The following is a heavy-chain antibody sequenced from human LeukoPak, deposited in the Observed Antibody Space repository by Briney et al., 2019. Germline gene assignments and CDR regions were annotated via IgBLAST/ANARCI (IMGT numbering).Heavy chain of an antibody. CDR2: ISYSGST. CDR1: GGSISSYY. J-gene: IGHJ3*02. D-gene: IGHD1-1*01. V-gene: IGHV4-59*12. CDR3: ARGVRVHAFDI. Sequence: SETLSLTCTVSGGSISSYYWSWIRQPPGKGLEWIGYISYSGSTNYNPSLNSRVTISVDTSKNQFSLKLSSVTAADTAVYYCARGVRVHAFDIWGQGTMVTVSS.